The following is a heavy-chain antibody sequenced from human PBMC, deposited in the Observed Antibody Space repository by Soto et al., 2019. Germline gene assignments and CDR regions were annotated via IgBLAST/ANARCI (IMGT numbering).Heavy chain of an antibody. J-gene: IGHJ4*02. D-gene: IGHD2-21*01. CDR1: GDTFDTFA. V-gene: IGHV1-69*13. CDR2: IIPIFRTP. CDR3: ARDYSLSVLTGAY. Sequence: SVKVSCKASGDTFDTFAISWVRQAPGQGLEWMGGIIPIFRTPDYAQKFQGRVTITADVSTSTAYMELTSLRSEDTAVYYCARDYSLSVLTGAYWGQGTLVTVSS.